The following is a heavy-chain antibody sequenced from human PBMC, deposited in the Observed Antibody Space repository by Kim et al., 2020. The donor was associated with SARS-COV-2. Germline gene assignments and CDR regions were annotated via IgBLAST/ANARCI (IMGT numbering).Heavy chain of an antibody. D-gene: IGHD1-26*01. CDR1: GGSFRGYY. CDR3: ARGIHSGSYLPAY. CDR2: INHSGST. Sequence: SETLSLTCAVYGGSFRGYYWSWIRQPPGKGLEWIGEINHSGSTNYNPSLKSRVTISVDTSKNQFSLKLNSVTAADTAVYYCARGIHSGSYLPAYWGQGTL. V-gene: IGHV4-34*01. J-gene: IGHJ4*02.